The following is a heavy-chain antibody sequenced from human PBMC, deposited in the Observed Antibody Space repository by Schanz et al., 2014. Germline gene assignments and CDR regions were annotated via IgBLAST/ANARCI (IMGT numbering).Heavy chain of an antibody. D-gene: IGHD3-10*01. J-gene: IGHJ3*02. CDR1: GFTFSTYA. Sequence: EVQLVESGGGWVQPGGSLRLSCAASGFTFSTYAMAWVRQAPGKGLEWVSSINTGGDSTYYADSVKGRFTISRDNTKSSLYLQMNSLRAEDTAVYYCAKGRFGELSAFDIWGQGTMVTVSS. CDR3: AKGRFGELSAFDI. V-gene: IGHV3-23*04. CDR2: INTGGDST.